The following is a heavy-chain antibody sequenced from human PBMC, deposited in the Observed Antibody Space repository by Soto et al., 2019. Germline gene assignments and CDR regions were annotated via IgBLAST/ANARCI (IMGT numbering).Heavy chain of an antibody. V-gene: IGHV4-31*03. CDR2: IYNSRTT. CDR3: ARGTGGYRFDL. Sequence: QVQLQESGPGLVKPSQTLSLTCTVSGGSIGSGGYHWTWIRQHPGKGLEYIGYIYNSRTTFYTPSLKSRVTISVDTSKNQFSLNLNSVTAADTAVYYCARGTGGYRFDLWGQGTLVTVSS. D-gene: IGHD5-18*01. CDR1: GGSIGSGGYH. J-gene: IGHJ5*02.